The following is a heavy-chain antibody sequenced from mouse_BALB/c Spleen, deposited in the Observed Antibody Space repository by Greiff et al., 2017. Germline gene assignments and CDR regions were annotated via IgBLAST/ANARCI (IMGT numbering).Heavy chain of an antibody. CDR1: GFSLTSYG. Sequence: VQLQQSGPGLVAPSQSLSITCTVSGFSLTSYGVHWVRQPPGKGLEWLGVIWAGGSTNYNSALMSRLSISKDNSKSQVFLKMNSLQTDDTAMYYCARRYDDYYYAMDYWGQGTSVTVSS. V-gene: IGHV2-9*02. D-gene: IGHD2-14*01. J-gene: IGHJ4*01. CDR3: ARRYDDYYYAMDY. CDR2: IWAGGST.